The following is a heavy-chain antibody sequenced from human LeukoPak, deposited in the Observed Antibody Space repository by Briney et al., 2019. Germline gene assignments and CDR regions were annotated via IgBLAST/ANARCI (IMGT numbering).Heavy chain of an antibody. J-gene: IGHJ4*02. Sequence: ASVKVSCKASGYTFTGYYMHWVRQAPGQGLEWMGWISAYNGNTNYAQKLQGRVTMTTDTSTSTAYMELRSLRSDDTAVYYCAREVEQQLVDDYWGQGTLVTVSS. CDR3: AREVEQQLVDDY. CDR2: ISAYNGNT. V-gene: IGHV1-18*04. CDR1: GYTFTGYY. D-gene: IGHD6-13*01.